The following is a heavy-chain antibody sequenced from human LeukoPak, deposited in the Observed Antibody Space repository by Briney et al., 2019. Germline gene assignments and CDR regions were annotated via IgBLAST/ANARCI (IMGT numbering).Heavy chain of an antibody. CDR1: GFTFSSNA. J-gene: IGHJ4*02. CDR2: ISGSSSSGRT. D-gene: IGHD4-23*01. Sequence: PGGSLRLSCAASGFTFSSNAMSWVRQAPGKGLEWVSAISGSSSSGRTFYADSVKGRFTISRDNSKNTLYLQMNSLRAEDTAIYYCARMRWELNYFDYWGQGTLVTVSS. CDR3: ARMRWELNYFDY. V-gene: IGHV3-23*01.